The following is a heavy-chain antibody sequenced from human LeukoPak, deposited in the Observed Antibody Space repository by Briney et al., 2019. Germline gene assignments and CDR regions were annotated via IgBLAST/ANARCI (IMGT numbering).Heavy chain of an antibody. CDR3: ARVLSHWNKRMGWFDP. D-gene: IGHD1/OR15-1a*01. J-gene: IGHJ5*02. Sequence: GGSLRLSCAASGFTVSSNHMSWVRQAPGKGLECISVIHSGGTTNYAVSVKGRFTISGDNSKNTLYLHMNSLRAEDTAMYYCARVLSHWNKRMGWFDPWGQGTLVAVSS. CDR1: GFTVSSNH. CDR2: IHSGGTT. V-gene: IGHV3-66*01.